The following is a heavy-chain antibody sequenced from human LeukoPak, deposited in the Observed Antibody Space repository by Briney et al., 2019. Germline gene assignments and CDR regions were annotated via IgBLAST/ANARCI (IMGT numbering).Heavy chain of an antibody. Sequence: GGSLRLSCAASGFTFSNYAINWVRQAPGKGLEWVSAISGSGGSTFYADSVKGRFTISRDNSKNALYLQMNSLRAEDTAVYYCAKDRADCSNTSCYAFFDYWGQGTLVTVSP. D-gene: IGHD2-2*01. CDR1: GFTFSNYA. CDR3: AKDRADCSNTSCYAFFDY. J-gene: IGHJ4*02. CDR2: ISGSGGST. V-gene: IGHV3-23*01.